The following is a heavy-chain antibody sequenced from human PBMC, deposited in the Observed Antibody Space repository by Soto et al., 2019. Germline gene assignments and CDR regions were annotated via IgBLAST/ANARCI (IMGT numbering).Heavy chain of an antibody. D-gene: IGHD2-2*02. V-gene: IGHV3-13*05. CDR3: ARAYTGRLPRRADYYYAMDV. Sequence: PGGSLRLSCATSGFTFSNFDMHWVRQVPGKGLEWVSAIGAARDPYYLGSVKGRFTISRENAKNSLYLQMNDLRAADSAVSYCARAYTGRLPRRADYYYAMDVWGQGTTVTVSS. CDR2: IGAARDP. CDR1: GFTFSNFD. J-gene: IGHJ6*02.